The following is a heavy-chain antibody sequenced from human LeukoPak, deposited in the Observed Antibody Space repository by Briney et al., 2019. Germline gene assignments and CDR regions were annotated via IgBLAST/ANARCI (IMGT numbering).Heavy chain of an antibody. V-gene: IGHV3-48*01. CDR2: ISGSSSTI. J-gene: IGHJ4*02. CDR3: ARDRYYYDSSGYAELDY. CDR1: GFTFSSYA. D-gene: IGHD3-22*01. Sequence: GGSLRLSCAASGFTFSSYAMSWVRQAPGKGLEWVSAISGSSSTIYYADSVKGRFTISRDNAKNSLYLQMNSLRAEDTAVYYCARDRYYYDSSGYAELDYWGQGTLVTVSS.